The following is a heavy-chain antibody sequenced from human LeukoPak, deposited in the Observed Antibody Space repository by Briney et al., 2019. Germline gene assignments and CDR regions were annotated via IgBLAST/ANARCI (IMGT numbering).Heavy chain of an antibody. CDR1: GFTFSSYG. CDR3: ARDGIPGTTPY. J-gene: IGHJ4*02. CDR2: ILYDGSNK. D-gene: IGHD1-14*01. Sequence: GRSLRLSCAASGFTFSSYGMHWVRQAPGKGLEWVAVILYDGSNKYYGDSAKGRFTISRDNSKNTLYLQMNSLRAEDTAVYYCARDGIPGTTPYWGQGTLVTVSS. V-gene: IGHV3-30*03.